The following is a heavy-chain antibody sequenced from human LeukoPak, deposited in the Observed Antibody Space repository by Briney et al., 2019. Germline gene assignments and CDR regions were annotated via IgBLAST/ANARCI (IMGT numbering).Heavy chain of an antibody. J-gene: IGHJ4*02. CDR1: GGSISSYY. CDR3: ARDLVSGYYGSGSYSYYFDY. V-gene: IGHV4-4*07. Sequence: SETLSLTCTVSGGSISSYYWSWIRQPAGKGLEWIGRIYTSGSTNYNPSLKSRVTMSVDTSKNQFSLKLSSVTAADTAVYYCARDLVSGYYGSGSYSYYFDYWGQGTLVTVSS. CDR2: IYTSGST. D-gene: IGHD3-10*01.